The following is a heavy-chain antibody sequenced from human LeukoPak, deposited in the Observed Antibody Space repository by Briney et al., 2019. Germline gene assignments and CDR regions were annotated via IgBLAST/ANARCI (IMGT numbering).Heavy chain of an antibody. J-gene: IGHJ4*02. Sequence: PGGSLRLSCAASGFTFSSSAMNWVRQVPGKGLGWVSASGTAGDTYYADSVKGRFTISRDDSKNTLYLQMTSLRAEDTAVYYCAKKTPGTYPFDYWGQGTLVTVSP. CDR3: AKKTPGTYPFDY. V-gene: IGHV3-23*01. CDR2: SGTAGDT. CDR1: GFTFSSSA. D-gene: IGHD6-13*01.